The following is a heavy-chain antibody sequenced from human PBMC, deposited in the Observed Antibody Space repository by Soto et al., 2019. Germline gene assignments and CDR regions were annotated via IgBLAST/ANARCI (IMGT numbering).Heavy chain of an antibody. Sequence: SVKVSCKASGGTFRNHVFNWVRQAPGQGLEWMGGIIPIIGTPNYAQKFQGRVTITADASTNTVYLEVSSLRSQDTAVYYCALDLEFRDGNISHLDYWGQGTLVTVSS. CDR2: IIPIIGTP. CDR1: GGTFRNHV. D-gene: IGHD3-10*01. CDR3: ALDLEFRDGNISHLDY. V-gene: IGHV1-69*13. J-gene: IGHJ4*02.